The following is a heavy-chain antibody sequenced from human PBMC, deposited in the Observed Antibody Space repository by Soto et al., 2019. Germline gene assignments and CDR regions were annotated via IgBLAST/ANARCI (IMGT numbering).Heavy chain of an antibody. CDR3: ASSGVQYYYGSSQLDY. V-gene: IGHV3-11*03. Sequence: GVSLRVSSAAAEFTFSDYYMSWISKAPGKGLEWVSYISSSSSYTNYADSVKGRFTISRDNAKNSLYLQMNSLRAEDTAVYYCASSGVQYYYGSSQLDYWGQGTLVTVSS. CDR2: ISSSSSYT. J-gene: IGHJ4*02. CDR1: EFTFSDYY. D-gene: IGHD3-10*01.